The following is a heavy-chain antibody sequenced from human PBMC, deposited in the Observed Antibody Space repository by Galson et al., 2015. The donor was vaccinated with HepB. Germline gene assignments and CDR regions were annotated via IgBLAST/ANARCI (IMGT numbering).Heavy chain of an antibody. CDR1: GFTFSSYW. J-gene: IGHJ4*02. Sequence: SLRLSCAASGFTFSSYWMSWVRQAPGKGLEWVANIKQDGSEKYYVDSVKGRFTISRDNAKNSLYLQMNSLRAEDTAVYYCARDSETYDFWSGYYWKGFDYWGQGTLVTVSS. D-gene: IGHD3-3*01. CDR2: IKQDGSEK. V-gene: IGHV3-7*01. CDR3: ARDSETYDFWSGYYWKGFDY.